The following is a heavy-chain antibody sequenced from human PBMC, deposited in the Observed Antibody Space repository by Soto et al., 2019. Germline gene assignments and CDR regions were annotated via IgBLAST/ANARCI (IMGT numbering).Heavy chain of an antibody. CDR1: GFSFSSYE. CDR3: ARDRGGDVGQFLFPDGFDL. V-gene: IGHV3-48*03. Sequence: GGSLRLSCAASGFSFSSYEMNWVRQAPGKGLEWISYIGGSGGTKYSADSVKGRFIISRDSAQNSLYLQMNSLRVEDTAVYYCARDRGGDVGQFLFPDGFDLWGQGTMVTVSS. CDR2: IGGSGGTK. D-gene: IGHD3-10*01. J-gene: IGHJ3*01.